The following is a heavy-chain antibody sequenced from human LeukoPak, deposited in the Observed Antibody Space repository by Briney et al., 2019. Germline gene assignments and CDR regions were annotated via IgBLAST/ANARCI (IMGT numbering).Heavy chain of an antibody. D-gene: IGHD6-19*01. CDR2: INAGNGNT. J-gene: IGHJ3*02. CDR3: ARDRGSYSSGWYVGSDAFDI. Sequence: ASVKVSCKASGYTFTSYAMHWVRQAPGQRLEWMGWINAGNGNTKYSQKFQGRVTITRDTSASTAYMELSSLRSEDTAVYYCARDRGSYSSGWYVGSDAFDIWDQGTMVTVSS. V-gene: IGHV1-3*01. CDR1: GYTFTSYA.